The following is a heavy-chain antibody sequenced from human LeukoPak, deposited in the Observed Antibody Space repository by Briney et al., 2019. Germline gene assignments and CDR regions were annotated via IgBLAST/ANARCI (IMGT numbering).Heavy chain of an antibody. V-gene: IGHV3-23*01. Sequence: GGSLRLSCAASGFIFSDYAMSWVRQAPGKGLEWVSAISGGGETSYYTDSVKGRLTISRDNSKNTLYLQMNSLRAEDTAVYYCAREGPRGNSQFDYWGQGTLVTVSS. D-gene: IGHD2/OR15-2a*01. J-gene: IGHJ4*02. CDR2: ISGGGETS. CDR3: AREGPRGNSQFDY. CDR1: GFIFSDYA.